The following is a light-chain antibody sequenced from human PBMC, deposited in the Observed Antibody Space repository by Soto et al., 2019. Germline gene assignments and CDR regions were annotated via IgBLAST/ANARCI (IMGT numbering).Light chain of an antibody. J-gene: IGKJ1*01. CDR2: GVS. V-gene: IGKV3-20*01. CDR3: QHYGFSQWT. CDR1: QTGSNSY. Sequence: EIVLTQSPGTLSLSPGEIATLSCRASQTGSNSYLAWYQHKSGQAPRLLIYGVSSRATGIPDRFSGSGSGTEFTLTITRLEPEDSAVYFCQHYGFSQWTFGQGTKVDIK.